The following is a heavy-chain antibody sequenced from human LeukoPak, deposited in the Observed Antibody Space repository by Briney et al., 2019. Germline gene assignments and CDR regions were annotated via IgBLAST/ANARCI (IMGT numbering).Heavy chain of an antibody. Sequence: SETLSLTCTVSGGSISSNSYYWGWIRQPPGKGLEWIGSIYYSGSTSYNPSLKSRVTISVDTSKNQFSLKLSSVTAADTAVYYCARVRETGTSRVDWGQGTLVTVSS. CDR1: GGSISSNSYY. CDR2: IYYSGST. D-gene: IGHD1-1*01. V-gene: IGHV4-39*07. CDR3: ARVRETGTSRVD. J-gene: IGHJ4*02.